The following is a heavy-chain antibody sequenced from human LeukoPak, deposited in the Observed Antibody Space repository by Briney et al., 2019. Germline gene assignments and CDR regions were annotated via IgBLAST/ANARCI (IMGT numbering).Heavy chain of an antibody. CDR2: IKQDGSEK. CDR1: GFTFSSYW. D-gene: IGHD6-13*01. CDR3: ARGNFDSSSWYRRYDY. Sequence: QPGGSLRLSCAASGFTFSSYWMSWVRQAPGKGLEWVANIKQDGSEKYYVDSVKGRFTISRDNAKNSLYLQMNSLRAEDTAVYYCARGNFDSSSWYRRYDYWGQGTLVTVSS. V-gene: IGHV3-7*01. J-gene: IGHJ4*02.